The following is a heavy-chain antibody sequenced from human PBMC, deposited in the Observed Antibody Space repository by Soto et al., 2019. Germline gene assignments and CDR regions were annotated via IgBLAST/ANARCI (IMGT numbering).Heavy chain of an antibody. CDR1: GFTFSNAW. D-gene: IGHD2-2*01. V-gene: IGHV3-15*01. J-gene: IGHJ4*02. CDR3: TTNNAPSCGSMSCYRPF. Sequence: EVQLVDSGGGLVKPGGSLRLSCAASGFTFSNAWMTWVRQAPGKGLECVGRIKSESDGGTTDYAAPVNGRFTISRDDSKNTLYLQMDSVKAEDTGIYYCTTNNAPSCGSMSCYRPFWGQGTLVTVSS. CDR2: IKSESDGGTT.